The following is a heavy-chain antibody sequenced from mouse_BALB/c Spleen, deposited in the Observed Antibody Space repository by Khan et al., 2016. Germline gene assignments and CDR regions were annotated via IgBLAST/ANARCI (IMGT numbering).Heavy chain of an antibody. J-gene: IGHJ2*01. CDR2: ISYSGST. CDR1: GYSITSDYA. V-gene: IGHV3-2*02. CDR3: ASRNWDVDY. Sequence: EVQLQESGPGLVKPSQSLSLTCTVTGYSITSDYAWNWIRQFPGNKLEWMGYISYSGSTSYNPSLKSRISITRETSKNQFFLQLNSVTTEDTATYYGASRNWDVDYWGQGTTLTVSS. D-gene: IGHD4-1*02.